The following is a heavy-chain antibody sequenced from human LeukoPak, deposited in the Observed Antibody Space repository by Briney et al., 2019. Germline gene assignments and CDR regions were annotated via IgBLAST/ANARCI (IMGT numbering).Heavy chain of an antibody. CDR2: ISGSSSST. CDR1: GFTFSSYA. D-gene: IGHD3-9*01. Sequence: GGSLRLSCAASGFTFSSYAITWVRPAPGKGLEWVSGISGSSSSTYYADSVKGRFTTSRDNAKNSLSLQLNSLRVEDTAVYYCARGHYDVLAASYKWTPDYWGQGTLVTVSS. J-gene: IGHJ4*02. V-gene: IGHV3-23*01. CDR3: ARGHYDVLAASYKWTPDY.